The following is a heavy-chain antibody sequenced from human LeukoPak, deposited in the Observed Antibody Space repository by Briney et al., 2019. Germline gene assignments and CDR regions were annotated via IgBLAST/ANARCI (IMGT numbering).Heavy chain of an antibody. CDR2: ISRTDGRT. J-gene: IGHJ4*02. D-gene: IGHD1-26*01. CDR1: GFTFSSYA. CDR3: ARDKGYSGSYGDFDY. Sequence: SGGSLRLSCAASGFTFSSYAMSWVRQAPGKGLEWVSGISRTDGRTYCADSVKGRFTISRDNSKNTLYLQMDSLRDEDTAVYYCARDKGYSGSYGDFDYWGQGTLVTVSS. V-gene: IGHV3-23*01.